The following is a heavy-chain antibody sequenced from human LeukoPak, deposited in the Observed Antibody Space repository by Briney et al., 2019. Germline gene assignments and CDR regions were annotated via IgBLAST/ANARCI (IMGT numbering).Heavy chain of an antibody. V-gene: IGHV3-7*01. CDR3: XRDREWEPPHY. Sequence: PGGSLRLSCAASGFTFSSYWMSWVRQAPGKGLEWVANIKQDGSEKYYVDSVKGRFTISRDNAKNSLYLQMNSLRAEDTAVYYXXRDREWEPPHYWGQGTLVTVSS. CDR1: GFTFSSYW. D-gene: IGHD1-26*01. J-gene: IGHJ4*02. CDR2: IKQDGSEK.